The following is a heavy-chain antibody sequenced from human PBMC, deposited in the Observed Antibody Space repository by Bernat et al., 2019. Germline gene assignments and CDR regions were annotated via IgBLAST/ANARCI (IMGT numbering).Heavy chain of an antibody. J-gene: IGHJ4*02. Sequence: EVELVESGGTLVQPGGSLRLSCAASGFMFTKYAMHWVRQAPGKGPEYRSSILGSGDSTQYANSVKGRFIISRDNSKNTLYLHMGSLRPDDMAVYYCARDKDGGYAFDHWGQGTLVTVSS. CDR3: ARDKDGGYAFDH. CDR1: GFMFTKYA. CDR2: ILGSGDST. D-gene: IGHD5-12*01. V-gene: IGHV3-64*01.